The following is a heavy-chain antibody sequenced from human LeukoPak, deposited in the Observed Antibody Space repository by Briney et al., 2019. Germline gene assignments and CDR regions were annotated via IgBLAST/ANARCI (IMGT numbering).Heavy chain of an antibody. CDR1: GGTFSSYG. J-gene: IGHJ4*02. CDR2: IIPILGES. V-gene: IGHV1-69*04. Sequence: SVKVSCKTSGGTFSSYGINWVRQAPGQGLEWMGTIIPILGESSYAQKFQGRVTITADKSTTTVYMELSRLRSEDTAVYYCARGISRFGPFDYWGQGTLVTVSS. D-gene: IGHD2-15*01. CDR3: ARGISRFGPFDY.